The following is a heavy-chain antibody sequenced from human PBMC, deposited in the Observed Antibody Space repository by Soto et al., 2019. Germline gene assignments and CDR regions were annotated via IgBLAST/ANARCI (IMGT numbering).Heavy chain of an antibody. CDR3: VITPALAVAGPDYASDT. Sequence: GSLRLSCSASRLTFSSYAMHWFRQAPGKGLEYVSAISSNGITTYYSDSVRGRFTISRDNSKTTLYLQMSSLRVEYTVVFCSVITPALAVAGPDYASDTWGKGKMVTV. V-gene: IGHV3-64D*06. J-gene: IGHJ3*02. CDR1: RLTFSSYA. CDR2: ISSNGITT. D-gene: IGHD6-19*01.